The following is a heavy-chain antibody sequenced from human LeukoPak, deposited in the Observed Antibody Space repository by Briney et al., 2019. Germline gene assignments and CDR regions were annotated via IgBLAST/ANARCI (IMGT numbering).Heavy chain of an antibody. CDR1: GFTFSSYS. CDR2: ISGSGGST. V-gene: IGHV3-23*01. CDR3: AKFRLDPSPGPPYYYYGMDV. J-gene: IGHJ6*02. D-gene: IGHD3-16*01. Sequence: PGGSLRLSCAASGFTFSSYSMNWVRQAPGKGLEWVSAISGSGGSTYYADSVKGRFTISRDNSKNTLYLQMNSLRAEDTAVYYCAKFRLDPSPGPPYYYYGMDVWGQGTTVTVSS.